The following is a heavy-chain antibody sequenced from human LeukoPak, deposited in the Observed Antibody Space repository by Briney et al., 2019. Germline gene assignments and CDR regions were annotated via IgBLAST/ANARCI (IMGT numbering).Heavy chain of an antibody. CDR1: GGSFSGYY. V-gene: IGHV4-34*01. CDR3: AREGVWWSSYFDY. CDR2: INHSGST. D-gene: IGHD3-16*01. J-gene: IGHJ4*02. Sequence: PPETLSLTCAVYGGSFSGYYWSWIRQPPGKGLEWIGEINHSGSTNYNPSLKSRVTISVDTSKNQFSLKLSSVTAADTAVYYCAREGVWWSSYFDYWGQGTLVTVSS.